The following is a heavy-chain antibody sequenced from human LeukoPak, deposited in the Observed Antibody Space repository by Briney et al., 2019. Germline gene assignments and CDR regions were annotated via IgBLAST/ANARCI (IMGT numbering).Heavy chain of an antibody. CDR1: GFTFSSYG. CDR2: IWYDGSNK. CDR3: ARDGFPYCSSTSCYSFDY. Sequence: GGSLRLSCAAPGFTFSSYGMHWVRQAPGKGLEWVAVIWYDGSNKYYADSVKGRFTISRDNSKNTLYLQMNSLRAEDTAVYYCARDGFPYCSSTSCYSFDYWGQGTLVTVSS. V-gene: IGHV3-33*01. J-gene: IGHJ4*02. D-gene: IGHD2-2*02.